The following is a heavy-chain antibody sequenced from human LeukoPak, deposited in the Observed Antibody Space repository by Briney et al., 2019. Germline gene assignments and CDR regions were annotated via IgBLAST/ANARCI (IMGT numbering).Heavy chain of an antibody. CDR3: PPRTRLYITVRSHVSGLLDL. CDR1: GGSITSHN. J-gene: IGHJ2*01. CDR2: IYSNGIT. V-gene: IGHV4-4*08. D-gene: IGHD3-10*01. Sequence: SETLSLTCTVTGGSITSHNLNWAWQAPGKGLEWIGYIYSNGITSYNPSLRSRGTMSIATSRSQFSLKLTSVTAAHTAIYYCPPRTRLYITVRSHVSGLLDLWGRGTLVTVSS.